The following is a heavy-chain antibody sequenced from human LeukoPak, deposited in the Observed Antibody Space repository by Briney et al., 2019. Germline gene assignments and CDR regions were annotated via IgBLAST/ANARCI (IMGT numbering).Heavy chain of an antibody. D-gene: IGHD2-2*01. CDR1: GGSFSGYY. CDR3: ARHGADIVVVPAAAVPPENWFDP. CDR2: INHSGST. Sequence: SETLSLTCAVYGGSFSGYYWSWIRQPPGKGLEWIGEINHSGSTNYNPSLKSRVTISVDTSKNQFSLKLSPVTAADTAVYYCARHGADIVVVPAAAVPPENWFDPWGQGTLVTVSS. J-gene: IGHJ5*02. V-gene: IGHV4-34*01.